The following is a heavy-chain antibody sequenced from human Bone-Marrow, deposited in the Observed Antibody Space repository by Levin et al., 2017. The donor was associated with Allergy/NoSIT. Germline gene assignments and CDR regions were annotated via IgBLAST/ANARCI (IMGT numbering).Heavy chain of an antibody. CDR2: TSTSGSTI. D-gene: IGHD2-21*02. CDR1: GFTLSSYE. V-gene: IGHV3-48*03. Sequence: GGSLRLSCAASGFTLSSYEMNWVRQAPGKGLEWVSYTSTSGSTIYYTESVQGRFTLSRDIAKYSLYLQMNSLRAEDTAIYYCARRCGGDCPYYYAMDVWGQGTTVTVSS. J-gene: IGHJ6*02. CDR3: ARRCGGDCPYYYAMDV.